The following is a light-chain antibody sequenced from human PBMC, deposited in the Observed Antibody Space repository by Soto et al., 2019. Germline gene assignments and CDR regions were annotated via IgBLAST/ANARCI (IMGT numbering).Light chain of an antibody. CDR3: CSYAGDTAHVL. CDR2: EGD. CDR1: SSDVVMFNL. Sequence: QSALTQPASVSGSPGQSITISCTGTSSDVVMFNLVSWYQQHLDKGPRLVIWEGDKRPSGVSDRFSGSKSGNTASLTISGLQAEDEADYYCCSYAGDTAHVLFGGGTKLTVL. J-gene: IGLJ3*02. V-gene: IGLV2-23*01.